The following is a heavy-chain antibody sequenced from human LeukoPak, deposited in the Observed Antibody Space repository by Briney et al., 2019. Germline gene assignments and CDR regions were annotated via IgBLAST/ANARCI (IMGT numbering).Heavy chain of an antibody. V-gene: IGHV3-74*01. Sequence: GGTLRLSCAASGVTFSSYWMHWVRQAPGKGLVWVSRINSDGSSTSYADSVKGRFTISRDNDKKTLYLQMNSLRAEDTAVYYCARDEEDFDHWGQGTLVTVSS. CDR2: INSDGSST. CDR3: ARDEEDFDH. CDR1: GVTFSSYW. J-gene: IGHJ4*02.